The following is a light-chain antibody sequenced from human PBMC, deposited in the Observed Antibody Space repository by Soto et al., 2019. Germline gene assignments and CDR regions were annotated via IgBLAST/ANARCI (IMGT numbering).Light chain of an antibody. Sequence: EIVLTQSPATLSLSPGERATLSCRASQYITIYLAWYQQKPGQAPRLLIYDASNRATGIQARFSGSGSGTDFTLTIRSLEPDDFAVYYCKQRADWPITFGQGTRLEIK. CDR1: QYITIY. J-gene: IGKJ5*01. CDR2: DAS. V-gene: IGKV3-11*01. CDR3: KQRADWPIT.